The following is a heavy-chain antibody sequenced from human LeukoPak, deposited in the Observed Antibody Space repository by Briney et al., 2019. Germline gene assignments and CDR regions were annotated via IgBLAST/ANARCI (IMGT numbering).Heavy chain of an antibody. CDR1: GGSINSGY. V-gene: IGHV4-59*01. J-gene: IGHJ4*02. CDR2: LYPSGST. Sequence: SETLSLTCSVSGGSINSGYWSWIRQPPGKGLEWIGLLYPSGSTNYNPSLKSRATISVDTSRNQFSLKLSSVTAADTAVYYCARGGGYSAYVPLDYWGQGTLVTVSS. CDR3: ARGGGYSAYVPLDY. D-gene: IGHD5-12*01.